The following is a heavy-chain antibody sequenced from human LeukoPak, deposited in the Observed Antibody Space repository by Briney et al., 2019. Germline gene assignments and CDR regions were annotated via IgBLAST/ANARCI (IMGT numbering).Heavy chain of an antibody. D-gene: IGHD2-15*01. CDR2: INGIGVNT. CDR1: GFTFSSYA. Sequence: GGSLRLSCAVSGFTFSSYAMSWVRQAPGKGLEWVSTINGIGVNTYYTDSVKGRFTVSRDNSKNTVYLQMNSLRAEDTAVYYCAKRRGCSGSSCYSDHWGQGTLVTVSS. CDR3: AKRRGCSGSSCYSDH. V-gene: IGHV3-23*01. J-gene: IGHJ4*02.